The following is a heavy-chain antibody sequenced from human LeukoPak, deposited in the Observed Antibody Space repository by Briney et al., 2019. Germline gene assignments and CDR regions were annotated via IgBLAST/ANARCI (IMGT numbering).Heavy chain of an antibody. Sequence: SETLSLTCTVSGDSINSLDLRSWVRQPPGKGLEWIGEMYLSGTTHSNPSVKSRVTISIDKSKNQFFLNLSSVTAADTAVYYCAGLVGRYSSGLYYYYFDYWGQGTLVTVSS. J-gene: IGHJ4*02. CDR3: AGLVGRYSSGLYYYYFDY. CDR2: MYLSGTT. CDR1: GDSINSLDL. D-gene: IGHD3-22*01. V-gene: IGHV4-4*02.